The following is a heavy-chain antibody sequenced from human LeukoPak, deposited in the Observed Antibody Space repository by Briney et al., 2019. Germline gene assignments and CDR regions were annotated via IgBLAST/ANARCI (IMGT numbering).Heavy chain of an antibody. V-gene: IGHV4-59*08. Sequence: SETLSLTCTASGVSISTYYWSWIRQPPGKGLEWIGCIYCSGNTNNSLSLKSRVTISVDTSKNQFSLSLTSVTAADTAVYYCVRHRTGTTADHWGQGTLVTVSS. CDR2: IYCSGNT. CDR3: VRHRTGTTADH. CDR1: GVSISTYY. D-gene: IGHD1-7*01. J-gene: IGHJ4*02.